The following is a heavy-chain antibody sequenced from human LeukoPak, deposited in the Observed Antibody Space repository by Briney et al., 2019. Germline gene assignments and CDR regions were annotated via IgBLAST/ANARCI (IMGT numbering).Heavy chain of an antibody. J-gene: IGHJ4*02. D-gene: IGHD5-24*01. CDR1: GFTFSSYG. Sequence: PGGSLRLSCAASGFTFSSYGMHWVRQAPGKGLEWVAVISYDGITKYYADSVKGRFTISRDDSKNTLYLQMNSLRAEDTAVYYCAKESKVGYNEESYFNYRGQGTLVTVSS. CDR3: AKESKVGYNEESYFNY. CDR2: ISYDGITK. V-gene: IGHV3-30*18.